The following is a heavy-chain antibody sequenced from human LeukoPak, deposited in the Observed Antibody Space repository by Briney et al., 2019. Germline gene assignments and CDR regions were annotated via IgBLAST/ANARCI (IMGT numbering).Heavy chain of an antibody. V-gene: IGHV5-51*01. CDR2: IYPGDSAT. Sequence: GGSLQISCQGSGSIFTSYWIGWVRQLPGKGLEWMGIIYPGDSATRYSPSFQGQVTISADKSISTAYLQWSSLKASDTAMYYCARLDASSGPYYYYGMDVWGQGTTVTVSS. CDR1: GSIFTSYW. CDR3: ARLDASSGPYYYYGMDV. D-gene: IGHD2-15*01. J-gene: IGHJ6*02.